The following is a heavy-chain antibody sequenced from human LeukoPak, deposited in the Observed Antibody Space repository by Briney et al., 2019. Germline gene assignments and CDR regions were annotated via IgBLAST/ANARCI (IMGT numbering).Heavy chain of an antibody. V-gene: IGHV3-74*03. D-gene: IGHD2-2*01. CDR2: ISDDGSYT. CDR1: GCSFSRHW. CDR3: ARDSRSSGIY. J-gene: IGHJ4*02. Sequence: PGGSLRLSCAASGCSFSRHWMHWVRQAPGKGLEWVSRISDDGSYTANVDSVEGRFTIPRDNVLNTLYLHMNSLRAEDTAVYYCARDSRSSGIYWGQGTLVTVSS.